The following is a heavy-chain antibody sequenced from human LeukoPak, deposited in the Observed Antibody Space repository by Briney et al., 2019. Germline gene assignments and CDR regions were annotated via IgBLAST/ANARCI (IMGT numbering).Heavy chain of an antibody. Sequence: SETLSLTCTDSGDSINKYFWSWLRQSPGKGPEWLGYISHNGNTNYYPSLKSRVTISLDKSNNQFSLRLRSVTAADTAVYYCARGGPEDRTWRYYIDFWGQGILVTVSS. J-gene: IGHJ4*02. V-gene: IGHV4-59*01. CDR3: ARGGPEDRTWRYYIDF. CDR1: GDSINKYF. CDR2: ISHNGNT.